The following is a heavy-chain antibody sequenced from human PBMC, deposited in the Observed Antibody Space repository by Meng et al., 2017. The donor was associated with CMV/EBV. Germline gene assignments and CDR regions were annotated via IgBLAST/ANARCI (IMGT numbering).Heavy chain of an antibody. J-gene: IGHJ4*02. D-gene: IGHD3-22*01. V-gene: IGHV1-69*01. CDR3: ARGRIWNYYDSSGYNFDY. CDR1: GGTFSSYA. CDR2: IIPIFGTA. Sequence: QVQLVQPGAEGKKPGSSVKVSCKASGGTFSSYAISWVRQAPGQGLEWMGGIIPIFGTANYAQKVQGRVTITADESTSTAYMELSSLRSEDTAAYYCARGRIWNYYDSSGYNFDYWGQGTLVTVSS.